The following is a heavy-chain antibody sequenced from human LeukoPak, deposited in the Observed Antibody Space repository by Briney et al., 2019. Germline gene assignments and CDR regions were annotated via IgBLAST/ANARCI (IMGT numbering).Heavy chain of an antibody. CDR2: INPNSGGT. CDR3: AVGRRTDFDY. J-gene: IGHJ4*02. V-gene: IGHV1-2*02. CDR1: GYTFTDYY. D-gene: IGHD1-26*01. Sequence: RASVTVPCKASGYTFTDYYIHWVRRAPGRGLEWMGWINPNSGGTNYAQDFQGRVTMTRDTYITTAYMDLSRLRLDDTAVYYCAVGRRTDFDYWGPGTLVTVSS.